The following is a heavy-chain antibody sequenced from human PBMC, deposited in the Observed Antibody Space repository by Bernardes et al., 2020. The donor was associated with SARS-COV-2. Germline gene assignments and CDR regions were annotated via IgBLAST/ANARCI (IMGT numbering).Heavy chain of an antibody. CDR1: GGSISSYY. CDR3: ARDQGYGSGSYFRY. D-gene: IGHD3-10*01. V-gene: IGHV4-59*01. Sequence: SETLSLTCTVSGGSISSYYWSWIRQPPGKGLEWIEYIYYSGGTNYNPSLKSRVTISVDTSKNQFSLKLSSVTAADTAVYYCARDQGYGSGSYFRYWGQGTLVTVSS. J-gene: IGHJ4*02. CDR2: IYYSGGT.